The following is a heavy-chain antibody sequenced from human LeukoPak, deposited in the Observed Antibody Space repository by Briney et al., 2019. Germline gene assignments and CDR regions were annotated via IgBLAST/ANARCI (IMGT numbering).Heavy chain of an antibody. J-gene: IGHJ5*01. D-gene: IGHD3-10*01. V-gene: IGHV4-4*02. CDR1: GDDISSSNW. Sequence: SGTLSLTCSVSGDDISSSNWWTWVRQPPQKGLEWIGEVYHSGSMNYNPSLKSRIYMSVDKSQNRFSLRLTSVTAADTAVYFCARVSGSGLYFISYDPWGQGNLVIVSS. CDR2: VYHSGSM. CDR3: ARVSGSGLYFISYDP.